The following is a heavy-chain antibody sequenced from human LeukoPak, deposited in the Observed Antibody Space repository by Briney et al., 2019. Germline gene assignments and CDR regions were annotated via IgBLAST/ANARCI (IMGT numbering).Heavy chain of an antibody. CDR1: GGSISSGDYY. D-gene: IGHD2-15*01. CDR3: ARGTVAAIHRRYYGMDV. J-gene: IGHJ6*02. CDR2: IYYSGST. Sequence: SETLSLTCTVSGGSISSGDYYWSWIRQPPGKGLEWIGYIYYSGSTNYNPSLKSRVTISVDTSKNQFSLKLSSVTAADTAVYYCARGTVAAIHRRYYGMDVWGQGTTVTVSS. V-gene: IGHV4-30-4*01.